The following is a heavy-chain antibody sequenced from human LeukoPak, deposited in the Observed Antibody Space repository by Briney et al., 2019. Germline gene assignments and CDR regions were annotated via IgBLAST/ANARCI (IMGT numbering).Heavy chain of an antibody. D-gene: IGHD3-10*01. V-gene: IGHV4-34*01. CDR1: GGSFSGYY. Sequence: PSETLSLTCAVYGGSFSGYYWSWIRQPPGKGLKWIGEINHSGSTNYNPSLKSRVIIIIDTPKNHFSLTLSSVTAADTAVYYCARSDGYGLVDIWGQGTMVTVSS. CDR3: ARSDGYGLVDI. J-gene: IGHJ3*02. CDR2: INHSGST.